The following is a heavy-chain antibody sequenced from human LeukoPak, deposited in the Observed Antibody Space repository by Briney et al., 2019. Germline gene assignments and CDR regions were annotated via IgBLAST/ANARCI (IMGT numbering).Heavy chain of an antibody. D-gene: IGHD6-13*01. CDR3: AKDHFKYSSSWGGYFDY. CDR2: SSSGSTI. V-gene: IGHV3-11*01. Sequence: SSSGSTIYYADSVKGRFTISRDNVKNSLYLQMNSLRAEDTAVYYCAKDHFKYSSSWGGYFDYWGQGTLVTVSS. J-gene: IGHJ4*02.